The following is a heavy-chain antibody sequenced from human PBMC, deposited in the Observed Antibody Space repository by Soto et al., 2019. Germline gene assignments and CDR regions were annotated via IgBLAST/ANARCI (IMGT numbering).Heavy chain of an antibody. V-gene: IGHV4-34*01. CDR1: GGSFSGYY. D-gene: IGHD6-6*01. J-gene: IGHJ6*02. Sequence: QVQLQQWCAGLLKPSETLSLTCAVYGGSFSGYYWSWIRQPPGKGLEWLGEINHSGSTNYNPSLKSRVTISVDTAKTPISMKLSSVTAADTAVYYCARGIAARPYYYYYYGMDVWGQGTTVTVSS. CDR2: INHSGST. CDR3: ARGIAARPYYYYYYGMDV.